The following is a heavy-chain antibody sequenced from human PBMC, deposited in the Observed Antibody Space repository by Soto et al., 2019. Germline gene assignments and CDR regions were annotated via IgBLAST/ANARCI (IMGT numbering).Heavy chain of an antibody. D-gene: IGHD1-20*01. V-gene: IGHV3-48*03. J-gene: IGHJ4*02. CDR3: ARGGIRKADDY. CDR2: ISSSVSTI. CDR1: GFTFSSYE. Sequence: EVQLVESGGGLVQAGGSLRLSCAASGFTFSSYEMNWVRQAPGKGLEWVSYISSSVSTIYYADSVKGRFIISRDNAKKSLYLQMNSLRAEDTAVYYCARGGIRKADDYWGQGTLVTVSS.